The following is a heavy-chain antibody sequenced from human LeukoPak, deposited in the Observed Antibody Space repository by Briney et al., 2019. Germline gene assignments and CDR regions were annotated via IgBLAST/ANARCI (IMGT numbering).Heavy chain of an antibody. Sequence: SETLSLTCAVYGGSFSGYYWSWVRQPPGKGLEWVGEINHRGSTNYNPSLKSRVTISVDTSTNQFSLKLSSVTAADTAVYYCARSCERGYSGYDSLFLPDWFDPWGQGTLVTVSS. V-gene: IGHV4-34*01. D-gene: IGHD5-12*01. CDR1: GGSFSGYY. CDR2: INHRGST. CDR3: ARSCERGYSGYDSLFLPDWFDP. J-gene: IGHJ5*02.